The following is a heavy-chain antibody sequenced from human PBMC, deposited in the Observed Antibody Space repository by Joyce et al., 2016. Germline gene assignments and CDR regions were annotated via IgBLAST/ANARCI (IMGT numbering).Heavy chain of an antibody. D-gene: IGHD6-19*01. CDR1: GFTFRSFW. J-gene: IGHJ4*02. CDR3: VRDETVAGPSTSDY. Sequence: EVQLVESGGGLVQPGGSLRISCAASGFTFRSFWRHWVRQGPGKGLVCVSRTNSDGSSTTYADSVKGRFTVSKDNAKNTLYLQMNSLRVEDTAVYYCVRDETVAGPSTSDYWGQGTLVTVSS. CDR2: TNSDGSST. V-gene: IGHV3-74*01.